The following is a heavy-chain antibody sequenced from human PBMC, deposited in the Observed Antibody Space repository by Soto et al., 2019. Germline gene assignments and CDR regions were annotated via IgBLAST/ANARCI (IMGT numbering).Heavy chain of an antibody. J-gene: IGHJ4*02. CDR1: GGTFSSYT. CDR2: IIPILGIA. Sequence: SVKVSCKAYGGTFSSYTISWVRQAPGQGLEWTGRIIPILGIANYAQKFQGRVTITADKSTSTAYMELSSLRSEDTAVYYCARDLVRYDFWSGFDYWGQGTLVTVSS. V-gene: IGHV1-69*04. CDR3: ARDLVRYDFWSGFDY. D-gene: IGHD3-3*01.